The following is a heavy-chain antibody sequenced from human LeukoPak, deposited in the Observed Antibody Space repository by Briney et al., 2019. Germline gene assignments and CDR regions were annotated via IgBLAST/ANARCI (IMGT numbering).Heavy chain of an antibody. D-gene: IGHD3-3*01. CDR3: AREADYDFWSGISRAFDY. CDR1: GGTFSSYA. CDR2: IISIFGTA. V-gene: IGHV1-69*01. J-gene: IGHJ4*02. Sequence: SVKVSCKASGGTFSSYAISWVRQAPGQGLEWMGGIISIFGTANYAQKFQGRVTITADESTSTAYMELSSLRSEDTAVYYCAREADYDFWSGISRAFDYWGQGTLVTVSS.